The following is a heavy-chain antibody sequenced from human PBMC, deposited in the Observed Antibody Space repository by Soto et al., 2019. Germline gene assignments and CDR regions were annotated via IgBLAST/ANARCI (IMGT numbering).Heavy chain of an antibody. Sequence: QVQLQESGPGLVKPSETLSLTCTVSGGSISSYYWSWIRQPPGKGLEWIGYIYYSGSTNYNPSLKSRVTISVDTSKNQFSLKLSSVPAADPAVYYCARRWGDVFDIWGQGTMVTVSS. J-gene: IGHJ3*02. CDR3: ARRWGDVFDI. D-gene: IGHD7-27*01. CDR1: GGSISSYY. V-gene: IGHV4-59*08. CDR2: IYYSGST.